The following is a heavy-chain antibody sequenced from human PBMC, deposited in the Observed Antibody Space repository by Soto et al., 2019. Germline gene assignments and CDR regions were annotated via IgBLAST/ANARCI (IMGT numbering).Heavy chain of an antibody. D-gene: IGHD4-17*01. CDR2: ISSDGSRT. J-gene: IGHJ5*02. Sequence: EVQLVESGGDLVQPGGSLRLSCAASGVTISGYWMHWVRQAPGKGLVWVSRISSDGSRTDYADSVKGRFTISRNNAMNTVHPQMNSLRAEDTAVNYCARSCCGEKNWFAPWGQGTLATASS. CDR3: ARSCCGEKNWFAP. V-gene: IGHV3-74*01. CDR1: GVTISGYW.